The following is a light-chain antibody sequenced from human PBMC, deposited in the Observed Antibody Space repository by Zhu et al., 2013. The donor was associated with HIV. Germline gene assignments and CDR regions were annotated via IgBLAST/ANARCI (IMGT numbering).Light chain of an antibody. J-gene: IGLJ3*02. CDR1: SGHTNYA. V-gene: IGLV4-69*01. CDR2: LNSDDSH. Sequence: QPVLTQSPSASASLGASVRLTCTLSSGHTNYAIAWLQQQPGKGPRYLMNLNSDDSHNKGDGIPDRFSGSSSGAERYLTISSLQSEDEAYYYCQTWDTGILGVFGGGTKLTVL. CDR3: QTWDTGILGV.